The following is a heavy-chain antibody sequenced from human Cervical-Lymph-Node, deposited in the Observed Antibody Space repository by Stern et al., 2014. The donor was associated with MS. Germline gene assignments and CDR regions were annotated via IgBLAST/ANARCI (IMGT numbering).Heavy chain of an antibody. J-gene: IGHJ6*02. D-gene: IGHD5-18*01. V-gene: IGHV5-51*03. CDR1: GYSFATYW. CDR2: IHPGDSDT. Sequence: VHLVESGAEVKKPGESLKISCKGSGYSFATYWIGWVRQMPGQGLEWMGIIHPGDSDTRYSPYFQGQVPISADKSISTAYLHWSSLKASDTAMYYCARPGDDTAKYGLDVWGQGTTVTVSS. CDR3: ARPGDDTAKYGLDV.